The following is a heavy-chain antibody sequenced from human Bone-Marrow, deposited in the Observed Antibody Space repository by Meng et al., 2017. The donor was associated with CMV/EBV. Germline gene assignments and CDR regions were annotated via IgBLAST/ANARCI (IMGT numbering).Heavy chain of an antibody. CDR3: ARVSLDPRGYFDY. V-gene: IGHV3-48*04. D-gene: IGHD1-1*01. J-gene: IGHJ4*02. Sequence: GESLKISCAASGFNFNIYSMNWVRQAPGKGLEWVSYISSSGSTIYYADSVKGRFTISRDNAKNSLYLQMNSLRAEDTAVYYCARVSLDPRGYFDYWGQGTLVTVSS. CDR2: ISSSGSTI. CDR1: GFNFNIYS.